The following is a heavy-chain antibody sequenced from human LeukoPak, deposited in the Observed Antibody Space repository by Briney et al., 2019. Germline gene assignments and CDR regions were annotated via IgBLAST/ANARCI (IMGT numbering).Heavy chain of an antibody. V-gene: IGHV4-59*01. CDR1: GASITNYY. J-gene: IGHJ5*02. Sequence: PSETLSLTCSVSGASITNYYWSWIRQPPGKGLEWIGYIYYTGSTKYNPSLRSRVTIAVDTAKKQFSLRLRSVTSADTAVYYCASSHMLQYCSRTNCGREFDTWGQGTLVTVSS. CDR3: ASSHMLQYCSRTNCGREFDT. CDR2: IYYTGST. D-gene: IGHD2-2*01.